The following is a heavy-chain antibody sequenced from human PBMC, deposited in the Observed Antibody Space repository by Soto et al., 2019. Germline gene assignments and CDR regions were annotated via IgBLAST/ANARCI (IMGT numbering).Heavy chain of an antibody. CDR2: ISGSGGST. CDR3: VAAFSDTADY. J-gene: IGHJ4*02. D-gene: IGHD5-18*01. V-gene: IGHV3-23*01. CDR1: GFTFSSYA. Sequence: QPGGSLRLSCAASGFTFSSYAMSWVRQAPGKGLEWVSAISGSGGSTYYADSVKGRFTISRDNSKNTLYLQMNSLRADDMAVYYCVAAFSDTADYWGQRTLVTVSS.